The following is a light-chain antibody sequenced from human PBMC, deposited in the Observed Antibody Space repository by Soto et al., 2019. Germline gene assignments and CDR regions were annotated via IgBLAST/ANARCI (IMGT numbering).Light chain of an antibody. V-gene: IGLV2-14*01. CDR3: NSYTSKSTGV. Sequence: QPASVSGSPGQSITISCTGTSSDVGGYNYVSWYQHHPGKAPKLIIYEVSNRPSGVSNRFSGSKSGNTASLTISGLQAEDEADYYCNSYTSKSTGVFGTGTKLTVL. J-gene: IGLJ1*01. CDR2: EVS. CDR1: SSDVGGYNY.